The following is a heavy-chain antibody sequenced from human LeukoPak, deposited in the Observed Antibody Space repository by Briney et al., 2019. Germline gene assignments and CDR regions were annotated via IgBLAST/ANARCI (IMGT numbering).Heavy chain of an antibody. J-gene: IGHJ4*02. Sequence: GGSLRLSCAASGFTFSNYWMSWVRQAPGKGLEWVANIKEDGSQKYYADSVKGRFTISRDNSKNTLYLQMNSLRAEDTAVYYCASHANFEYSSSSGFDYWGQGTLVTVSS. D-gene: IGHD6-6*01. CDR1: GFTFSNYW. V-gene: IGHV3-7*01. CDR2: IKEDGSQK. CDR3: ASHANFEYSSSSGFDY.